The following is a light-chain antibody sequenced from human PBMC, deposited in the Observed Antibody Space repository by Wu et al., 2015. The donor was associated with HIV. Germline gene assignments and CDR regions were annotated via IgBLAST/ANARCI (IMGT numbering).Light chain of an antibody. V-gene: IGKV3-11*01. CDR2: DAS. J-gene: IGKJ4*01. Sequence: EIVLTQSPATLSLSPGERATLSCRASQSVSRYLAWYQQKPGQAPRLLIYDASNRATGIPVRFSGSGSGTDFTLTISSLEPEDFAVYYCQQRSNWLLTFGGGRSGDQ. CDR1: QSVSRY. CDR3: QQRSNWLLT.